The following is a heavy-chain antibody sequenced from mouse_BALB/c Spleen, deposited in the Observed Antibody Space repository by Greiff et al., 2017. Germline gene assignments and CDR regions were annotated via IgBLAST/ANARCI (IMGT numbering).Heavy chain of an antibody. CDR2: INPYNDGT. D-gene: IGHD1-1*01. V-gene: IGHV1-14*01. CDR1: GYTFTSYV. CDR3: ARLGGKPPVAMDY. Sequence: EVQLKESGPELVKPGASVKMSCKASGYTFTSYVMHWVKQKPGQGLEWIGYINPYNDGTKYNEKFKGKATLTSDKSSSTAYMELSSLTSEDSAVYYCARLGGKPPVAMDYWGQGTSVTVSS. J-gene: IGHJ4*01.